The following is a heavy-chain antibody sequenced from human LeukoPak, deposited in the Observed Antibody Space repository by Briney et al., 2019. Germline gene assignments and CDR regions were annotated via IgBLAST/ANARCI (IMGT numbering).Heavy chain of an antibody. Sequence: SETLSLTCTVSGGSISSYYWSWIRQPPGKGLEWIGEIYHSGSTNYNPSLKSRVTMSVDKSKNQFSLKLTSVTAADTAVYYCARVFGGYDGALAYWGQGTLVTVSS. CDR1: GGSISSYY. CDR3: ARVFGGYDGALAY. V-gene: IGHV4-59*12. CDR2: IYHSGST. J-gene: IGHJ4*02. D-gene: IGHD5-12*01.